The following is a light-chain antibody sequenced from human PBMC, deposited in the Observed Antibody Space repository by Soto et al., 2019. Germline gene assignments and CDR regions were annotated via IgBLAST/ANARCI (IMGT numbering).Light chain of an antibody. J-gene: IGKJ5*01. Sequence: EIVLTQSPGTLSLSPGERATLSCRASQSVSSSYLAWYQQKPGQAPRLLIYGASSRATGIPDRFSGSGSGTDLPPHINRLEAENFAVYFWQQYGSSPLITFGQGTRLEIK. CDR1: QSVSSSY. V-gene: IGKV3-20*01. CDR2: GAS. CDR3: QQYGSSPLIT.